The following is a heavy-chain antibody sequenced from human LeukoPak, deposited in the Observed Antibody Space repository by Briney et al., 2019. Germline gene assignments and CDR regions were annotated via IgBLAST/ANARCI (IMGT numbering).Heavy chain of an antibody. D-gene: IGHD5-18*01. CDR3: ARTQTEYSYGHPYCFDY. J-gene: IGHJ4*02. V-gene: IGHV3-23*01. CDR1: GFTLSSYA. CDR2: TSSSDAGT. Sequence: GGSLRLSCAASGFTLSSYAMSWVRQAPGKGLEWVSATSSSDAGTYYADSVKGRFTISRDNSKNTLYLQMNSLRAEDTPVYYCARTQTEYSYGHPYCFDYWGQGTLVTVSS.